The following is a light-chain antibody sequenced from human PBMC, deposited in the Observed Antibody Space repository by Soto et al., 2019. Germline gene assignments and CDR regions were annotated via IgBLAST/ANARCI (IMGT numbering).Light chain of an antibody. CDR2: KAS. CDR3: QQSHSTPYT. J-gene: IGKJ2*01. Sequence: DIQMTQSPSTLSGSVGDRVTITCRASQTISSWLAWYQQKPGKAPKLLIYKASTLKSGVPSRFSGSGSGADFTLTITSLQPEDFATYYCQQSHSTPYTFGQGTKVEI. V-gene: IGKV1-5*03. CDR1: QTISSW.